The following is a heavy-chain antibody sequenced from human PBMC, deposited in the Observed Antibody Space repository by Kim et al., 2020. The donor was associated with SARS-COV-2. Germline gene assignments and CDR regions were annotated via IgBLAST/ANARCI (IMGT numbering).Heavy chain of an antibody. V-gene: IGHV3-7*01. J-gene: IGHJ6*03. CDR1: GFTFSSYG. CDR3: ARENCGIVRMYNLLYMGV. D-gene: IGHD1-1*01. Sequence: GGSLRLSCAASGFTFSSYGMNWVRQAPGKGLEWVANIRYDGSEKYYADSVKGRFTISRDNAKNSLYLQMNSLRAEDTAVYYCARENCGIVRMYNLLYMGVWGQGAPVTVSS. CDR2: IRYDGSEK.